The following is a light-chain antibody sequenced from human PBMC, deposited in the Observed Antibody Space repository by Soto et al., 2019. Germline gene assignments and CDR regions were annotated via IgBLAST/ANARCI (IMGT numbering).Light chain of an antibody. V-gene: IGKV1-27*01. CDR1: QGISNY. J-gene: IGKJ1*01. CDR3: QKYNSAPRT. Sequence: DIQMTQSPSSLSASVGDRVTITCRASQGISNYLAWYQQKPGKVPKLLIYAASTLQSGVRSLFRGSGSGTDFTLTISSLQPEDVAPYYCQKYNSAPRTFGQGTKVEIK. CDR2: AAS.